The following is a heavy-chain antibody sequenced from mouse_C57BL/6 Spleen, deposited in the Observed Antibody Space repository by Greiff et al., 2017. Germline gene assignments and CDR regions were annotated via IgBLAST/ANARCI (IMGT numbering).Heavy chain of an antibody. CDR1: GYTFTSYW. CDR3: AREGWVDY. D-gene: IGHD1-1*02. J-gene: IGHJ2*01. CDR2: VDPSDSYT. Sequence: VQLQQPGAELVKPGASVKLSCKASGYTFTSYWMQWVKQRPGQGLEWIGEVDPSDSYTNYNQKFKGKATLTVDTSSSTAYMQLSSLTSEVSAVYYGAREGWVDYWGQGTTLTVSS. V-gene: IGHV1-50*01.